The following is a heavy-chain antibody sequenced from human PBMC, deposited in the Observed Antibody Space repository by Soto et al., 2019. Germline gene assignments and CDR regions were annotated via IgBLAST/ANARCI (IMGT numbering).Heavy chain of an antibody. J-gene: IGHJ6*02. V-gene: IGHV4-39*07. D-gene: IGHD3-10*01. CDR1: GGSIISSSQY. Sequence: SEPLSLTCTVSGGSIISSSQYWGWIRQPPGKGLEWIGNIHYSGSTNYNPSLKSRLSISVDTSKNQFSLKLSSVTAADTAVYYCARDTEGFPYYYGSGSYYKQNNYGMDVWGQGTTVTVSS. CDR3: ARDTEGFPYYYGSGSYYKQNNYGMDV. CDR2: IHYSGST.